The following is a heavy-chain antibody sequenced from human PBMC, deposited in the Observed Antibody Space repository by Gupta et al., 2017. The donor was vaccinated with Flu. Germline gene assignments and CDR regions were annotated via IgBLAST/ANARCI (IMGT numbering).Heavy chain of an antibody. CDR2: IWYDGSNK. J-gene: IGHJ4*02. CDR3: ARRRITMVRGLGIDY. CDR1: GFTFSSYG. D-gene: IGHD3-10*01. Sequence: QVQLVESGGGVVQPGRSLRLSCAASGFTFSSYGMHWVRQAPGKGLEWVAVIWYDGSNKYYADSVKGRFTISRDNSKNTLYLPMNSLRAEDTAVYYCARRRITMVRGLGIDYWGQGTLVTVSS. V-gene: IGHV3-33*01.